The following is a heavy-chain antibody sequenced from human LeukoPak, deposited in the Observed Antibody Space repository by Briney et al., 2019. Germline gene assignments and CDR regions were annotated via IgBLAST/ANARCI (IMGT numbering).Heavy chain of an antibody. CDR1: GASTSSNY. CDR2: IYNRGST. Sequence: SETLSLTCTVSGASTSSNYWSWIRQPPGKGLEWIGYIYNRGSTNYNPSLKSRVTISADTSKNQFSLKLSSVTAADTAVYYCARHGVSYYYYYMDVWGKGTAVTVSS. V-gene: IGHV4-59*08. CDR3: ARHGVSYYYYYMDV. J-gene: IGHJ6*03.